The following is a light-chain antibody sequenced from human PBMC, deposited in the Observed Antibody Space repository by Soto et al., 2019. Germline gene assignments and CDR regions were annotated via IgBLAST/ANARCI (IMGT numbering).Light chain of an antibody. V-gene: IGKV1-39*01. CDR1: QNINNY. CDR2: AAS. J-gene: IGKJ1*01. Sequence: DIQMTQSPSSLSASVGDRVTITCRASQNINNYLNWYQQKPGKAPKLMIYAASTLQRGVPSRFSGSGSGTDFILTISSLQPEDFATYYCQQSYSSPRTFGQGTKVEIK. CDR3: QQSYSSPRT.